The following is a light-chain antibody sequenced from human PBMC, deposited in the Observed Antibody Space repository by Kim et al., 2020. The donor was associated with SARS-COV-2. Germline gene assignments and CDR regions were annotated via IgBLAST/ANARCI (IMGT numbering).Light chain of an antibody. V-gene: IGLV2-14*01. CDR1: SSDVGRYNY. CDR3: SSYASSSSYV. J-gene: IGLJ1*01. CDR2: DVS. Sequence: QSALTQPASVSGSPGQSITISCTGTSSDVGRYNYVSWYQQHPGKAPKLMIYDVSERPSGVSDRFSGSKSGNTASLTISGLQAEDEGDYYCSSYASSSSYVFGTGTNVTVL.